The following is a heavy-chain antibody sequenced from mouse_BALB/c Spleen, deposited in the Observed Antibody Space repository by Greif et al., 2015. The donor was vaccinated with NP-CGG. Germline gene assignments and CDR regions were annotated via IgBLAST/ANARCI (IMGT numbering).Heavy chain of an antibody. CDR1: GFNIKDTY. D-gene: IGHD4-1*01. Sequence: EVQLQQSGAELVKPGASVKLSCTASGFNIKDTYMHWVKQRPEQGLEWIGRIDPANGNTKYDPKFQGKATITADIPSNTAYLQLSSLTSEDTAVYYCANWDWYFDVWGAGTTVTVSS. J-gene: IGHJ1*01. V-gene: IGHV14-3*02. CDR2: IDPANGNT. CDR3: ANWDWYFDV.